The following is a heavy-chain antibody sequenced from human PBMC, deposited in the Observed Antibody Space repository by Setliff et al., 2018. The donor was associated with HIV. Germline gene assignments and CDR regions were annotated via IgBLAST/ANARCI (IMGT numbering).Heavy chain of an antibody. V-gene: IGHV3-48*04. CDR3: AYSGDNVNDAFDL. CDR2: MSFRRSSI. CDR1: GFTFTISW. D-gene: IGHD6-19*01. Sequence: GSLRLSCAASGFTFTISWMNWVRQAPGKGLEWVSYMSFRRSSIYYTDSVQGRFTISRDIAKNSVYLQMNSLRAEDTAVYYCAYSGDNVNDAFDLWGQGTMVTVSS. J-gene: IGHJ3*01.